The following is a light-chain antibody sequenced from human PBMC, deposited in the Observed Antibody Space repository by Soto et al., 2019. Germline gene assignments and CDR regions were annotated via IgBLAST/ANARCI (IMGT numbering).Light chain of an antibody. CDR2: AAS. Sequence: DIQMTQSPSSLSASLLDRVTITCRASQSISSYLNWYQQKPGKAPKLLIYAASSLQSGVPSRFSGSGSGTDFTLTISSLQAEDVAVYYCQQYYSTPLTFGGGTKVDIK. V-gene: IGKV1-39*01. CDR1: QSISSY. CDR3: QQYYSTPLT. J-gene: IGKJ4*01.